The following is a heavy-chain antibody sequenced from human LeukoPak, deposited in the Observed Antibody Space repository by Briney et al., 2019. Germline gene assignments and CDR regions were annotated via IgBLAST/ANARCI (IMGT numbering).Heavy chain of an antibody. CDR2: IIPIFGTA. D-gene: IGHD3-16*02. J-gene: IGHJ5*02. CDR1: GGTFNSYA. CDR3: ARGGGYTWFDP. Sequence: SVKVSCKASGGTFNSYAISWVRQALGQGLEWMGGIIPIFGTANYAQKFQGRVTITADESTSTAYMELSSLRSEDTAVYYCARGGGYTWFDPWGQGTLVTVSS. V-gene: IGHV1-69*01.